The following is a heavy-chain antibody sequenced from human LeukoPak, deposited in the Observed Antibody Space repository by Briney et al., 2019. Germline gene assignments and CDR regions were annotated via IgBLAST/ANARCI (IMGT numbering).Heavy chain of an antibody. Sequence: GESLKISCKGSGYSFTNYWIAWVRQMPGKGLEGMGIIFPGDSDTRYSPSFQGQATISADKYISPAYLQWSSLKASDTAMYYCARLNANDGWFAPWGQGTVVTVSS. CDR1: GYSFTNYW. J-gene: IGHJ5*02. CDR3: ARLNANDGWFAP. CDR2: IFPGDSDT. D-gene: IGHD4/OR15-4a*01. V-gene: IGHV5-51*01.